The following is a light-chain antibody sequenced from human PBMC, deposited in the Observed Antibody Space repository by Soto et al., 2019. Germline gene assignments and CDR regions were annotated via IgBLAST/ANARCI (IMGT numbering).Light chain of an antibody. CDR1: SSDVGGYNY. Sequence: QSALTQPASVSGSPGQWITISCTGTSSDVGGYNYVSWYQQHPGKVPKLMIYDVSNRPSGVSNRFSGSRSGNTASLSISGLQAEDEADYFCSSYTSGSTVVFGGGTKLTVL. J-gene: IGLJ2*01. CDR2: DVS. CDR3: SSYTSGSTVV. V-gene: IGLV2-14*01.